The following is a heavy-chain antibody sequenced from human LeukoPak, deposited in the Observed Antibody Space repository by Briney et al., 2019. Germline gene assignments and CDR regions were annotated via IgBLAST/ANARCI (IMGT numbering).Heavy chain of an antibody. CDR1: GFPFSSYG. V-gene: IGHV3-30*03. CDR3: ARDPSGSGSYSDY. Sequence: GRSLRLSCVASGFPFSSYGMHWVRQAPGKGLEWVAVISSDESNKYYADSVEGRFTISRDSSKNTVFLQMNSLRAEDTAVYYCARDPSGSGSYSDYWGQGTLVTVSS. CDR2: ISSDESNK. D-gene: IGHD3-10*01. J-gene: IGHJ4*02.